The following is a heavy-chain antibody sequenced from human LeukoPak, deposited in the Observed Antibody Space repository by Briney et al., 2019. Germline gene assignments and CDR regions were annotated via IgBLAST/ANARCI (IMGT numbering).Heavy chain of an antibody. CDR3: ASYGSGSYFDY. J-gene: IGHJ4*02. D-gene: IGHD3-10*01. CDR1: GGSISSYY. CDR2: IYYSGST. Sequence: SGTLSLTCTVSGGSISSYYWSWIRQPPGKGLEWIGYIYYSGSTNYNPSLKSRVTISVDTSKNQFSLKLSSVTAADTAVYYCASYGSGSYFDYWGQGTLVTVSS. V-gene: IGHV4-59*01.